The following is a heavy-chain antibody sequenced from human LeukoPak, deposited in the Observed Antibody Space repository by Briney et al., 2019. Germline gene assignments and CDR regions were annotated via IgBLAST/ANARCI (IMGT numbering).Heavy chain of an antibody. J-gene: IGHJ6*03. V-gene: IGHV4-59*12. CDR2: IYHSGST. Sequence: PSETLSLTCTVSGGSISSYYWSWIRQPPGKGLEWIGEIYHSGSTNYNPSLKSRVTISVDTSKNQFSLKLSSVTAADTAVYYCAREFASYLLSPWEYFDWLSPNYYYYYYMDVWGKGTTVTVSS. CDR3: AREFASYLLSPWEYFDWLSPNYYYYYYMDV. D-gene: IGHD3-9*01. CDR1: GGSISSYY.